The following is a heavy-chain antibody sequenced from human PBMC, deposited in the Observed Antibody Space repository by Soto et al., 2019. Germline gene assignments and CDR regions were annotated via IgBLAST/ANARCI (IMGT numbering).Heavy chain of an antibody. D-gene: IGHD5-18*01. CDR1: GFTFSSYG. V-gene: IGHV3-30*18. J-gene: IGHJ6*02. Sequence: QVQLVESGGGVVQPGRSLRLSCAASGFTFSSYGMHWVRQAPGKGLEWVAVISYDGSNKYYADSVKGRFTISRDNSKNTLYLQMNALRAEDRAVYYCAKDNGYSDPSGTDVWRQGTTVTFSS. CDR3: AKDNGYSDPSGTDV. CDR2: ISYDGSNK.